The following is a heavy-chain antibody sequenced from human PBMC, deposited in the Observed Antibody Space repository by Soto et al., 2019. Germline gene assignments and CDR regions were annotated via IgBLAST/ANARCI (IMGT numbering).Heavy chain of an antibody. CDR2: ISYDGSNK. Sequence: GGSLRLSGAASGFTFSTYSMHWVRQAPGKGLEWVAVISYDGSNKHYADSVKGRFTISRDNSKNKLHLQMSSLRPDDTAVYYCVKGMARGNSYGMDVWGQGTTVTVSS. CDR3: VKGMARGNSYGMDV. CDR1: GFTFSTYS. D-gene: IGHD2-8*01. V-gene: IGHV3-30*14. J-gene: IGHJ6*02.